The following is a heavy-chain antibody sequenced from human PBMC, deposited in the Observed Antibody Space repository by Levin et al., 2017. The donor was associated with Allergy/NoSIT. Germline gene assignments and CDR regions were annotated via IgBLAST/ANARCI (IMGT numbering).Heavy chain of an antibody. D-gene: IGHD1-26*01. CDR1: GFTFSSYS. CDR3: ARSKWELPVDY. CDR2: ISSSSSYI. Sequence: GESLKISCAASGFTFSSYSMNWVRQAPGKGLEWVSSISSSSSYIYYADSVKGRFTISRDNAKNSLYLQMNSLRAEDTAVYYCARSKWELPVDYWGQGTLVTVSS. J-gene: IGHJ4*02. V-gene: IGHV3-21*01.